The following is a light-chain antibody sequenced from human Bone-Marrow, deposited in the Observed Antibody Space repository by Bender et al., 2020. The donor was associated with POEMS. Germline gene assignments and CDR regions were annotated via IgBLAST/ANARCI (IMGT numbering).Light chain of an antibody. CDR2: DVS. CDR1: GSDVGGYNY. CDR3: CSYADNSVWV. V-gene: IGLV2-14*01. Sequence: QSVLTQPPSVSGSPGQSITISCTGTGSDVGGYNYVSWYQQHPGKAPKLMIYDVSNRPSGVSNRFSGSKSGNAASLTISGLQAEDEADFYCCSYADNSVWVFGGGTKLTVL. J-gene: IGLJ3*02.